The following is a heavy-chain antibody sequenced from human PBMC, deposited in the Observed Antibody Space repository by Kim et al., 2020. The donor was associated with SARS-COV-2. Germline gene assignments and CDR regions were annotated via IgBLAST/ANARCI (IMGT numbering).Heavy chain of an antibody. V-gene: IGHV1-3*01. Sequence: ASVKVSCKASGYTFTSYAMHWVRQAPGQRLEWMGWINAGNGNTKYSQKFQGRVTITRDTSASTAYMELSSLRSEDTAVYYCARLRVSAMVPYYYYYMDVWGKGTTVTVSS. D-gene: IGHD5-18*01. CDR2: INAGNGNT. CDR1: GYTFTSYA. CDR3: ARLRVSAMVPYYYYYMDV. J-gene: IGHJ6*03.